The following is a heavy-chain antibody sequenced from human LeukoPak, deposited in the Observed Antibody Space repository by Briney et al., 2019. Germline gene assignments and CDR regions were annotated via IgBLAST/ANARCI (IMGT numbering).Heavy chain of an antibody. CDR3: AKSRRVWYSSGWFDY. J-gene: IGHJ5*01. D-gene: IGHD6-19*01. CDR1: GFTFSSYG. Sequence: GGSLRLSCAASGFTFSSYGMHWVRQAPGKGLEWVAVISYDGSNKYYADSVKGRFTISRDNSKNTLYLQMNSLRAEDTAVYYCAKSRRVWYSSGWFDYWGQGTLVTVSS. CDR2: ISYDGSNK. V-gene: IGHV3-30*18.